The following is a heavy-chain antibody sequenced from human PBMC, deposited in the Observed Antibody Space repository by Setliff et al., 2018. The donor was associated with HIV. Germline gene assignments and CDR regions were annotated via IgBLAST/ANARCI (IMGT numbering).Heavy chain of an antibody. CDR2: ISFDATKE. CDR3: TRDQILSRASRYCSGGSCFYFDS. D-gene: IGHD2-15*01. J-gene: IGHJ4*02. Sequence: PGGSLRLSCAASGFTLRSHAMHWVRQALGKGLEWVGVISFDATKEHYADSVKGRFTISRDNSKNTVYLQMNSLRTEDTAMYYCTRDQILSRASRYCSGGSCFYFDSWGQGTLVTVSS. CDR1: GFTLRSHA. V-gene: IGHV3-30*04.